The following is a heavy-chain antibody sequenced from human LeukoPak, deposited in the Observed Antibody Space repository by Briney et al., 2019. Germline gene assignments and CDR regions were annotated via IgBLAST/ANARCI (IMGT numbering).Heavy chain of an antibody. D-gene: IGHD2-15*01. CDR2: ISSSSSHM. J-gene: IGHJ4*02. CDR3: AREAATEDFDY. CDR1: GFTFSSYS. Sequence: GGSLRLSCAASGFTFSSYSMNWVRQAPGKGLEWVSSISSSSSHMYYADSVKGRFTISRDNAKNSLYLQMNSLRAEDTAVYYCAREAATEDFDYWGQGTLVTVSS. V-gene: IGHV3-21*01.